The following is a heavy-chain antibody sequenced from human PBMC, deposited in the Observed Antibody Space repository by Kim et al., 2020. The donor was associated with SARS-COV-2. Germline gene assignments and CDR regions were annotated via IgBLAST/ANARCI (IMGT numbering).Heavy chain of an antibody. CDR2: IYHDGRT. CDR1: GGSITSYY. V-gene: IGHV4-59*01. J-gene: IGHJ4*02. D-gene: IGHD2-21*02. Sequence: SETLSLTCTVSGGSITSYYWTWIRQPPGKGLELTGYIYHDGRTNYNPSLKSRVTISVATSKTHFSLKLSSVTAADTAVYYCERFRGDEYYFDYWGQGILVTVSS. CDR3: ERFRGDEYYFDY.